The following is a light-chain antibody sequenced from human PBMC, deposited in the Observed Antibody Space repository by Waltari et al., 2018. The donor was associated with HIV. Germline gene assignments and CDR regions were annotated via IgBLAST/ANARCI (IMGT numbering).Light chain of an antibody. CDR2: RND. Sequence: APKLLVSRNDQRPSGVPDRFSGSRSGTSASLVISGLRAEDEALYYCASWDDGLSGHVFGSGTTVFVL. J-gene: IGLJ1*01. V-gene: IGLV1-47*01. CDR3: ASWDDGLSGHV.